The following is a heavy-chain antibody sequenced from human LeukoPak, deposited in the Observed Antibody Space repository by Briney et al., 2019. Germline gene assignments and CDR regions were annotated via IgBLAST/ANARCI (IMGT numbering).Heavy chain of an antibody. CDR1: GFSFRSYS. Sequence: GGSLTLSCAASGFSFRSYSMNLVHQSPGKGLEWISYIGGGDRIYYADSMRGRFTISRDNAKNSVYLQMNSLRVEDTAVYYCVRGGQGRDDYFDYWGQGTRVTVSS. CDR3: VRGGQGRDDYFDY. CDR2: IGGGDRI. V-gene: IGHV3-48*04. J-gene: IGHJ4*02.